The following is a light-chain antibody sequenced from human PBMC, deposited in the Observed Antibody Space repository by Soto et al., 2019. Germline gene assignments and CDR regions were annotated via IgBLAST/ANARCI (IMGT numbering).Light chain of an antibody. J-gene: IGLJ3*02. V-gene: IGLV1-47*01. CDR3: AACDDSLSGWV. CDR2: RNS. Sequence: QSVLTQPPSASGTPGQWVTISCSGGSSNIGTNHVYWYQHLPGAAPKLLIYRNSLRPSGVPDRFSGSNSGTSASLAISGLRSYDEADYYCAACDDSLSGWVFGGGTKVTVL. CDR1: SSNIGTNH.